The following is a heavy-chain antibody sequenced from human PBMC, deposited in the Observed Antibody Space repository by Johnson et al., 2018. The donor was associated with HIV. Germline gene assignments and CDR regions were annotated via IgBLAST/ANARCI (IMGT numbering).Heavy chain of an antibody. D-gene: IGHD6-13*01. J-gene: IGHJ3*02. CDR3: AREAPGYSSSWYGEDAFDI. V-gene: IGHV3-66*02. CDR1: GFTVSSNY. Sequence: MQLVESGGGLVQPGGSLRLSCAASGFTVSSNYMSWVRQAPGKGLEWVSVIYSGGSTYYADSVKGRFTISRDNSKNTLYLQMNSLRAEDTAVYYCAREAPGYSSSWYGEDAFDIWGQGTMVTVSS. CDR2: IYSGGST.